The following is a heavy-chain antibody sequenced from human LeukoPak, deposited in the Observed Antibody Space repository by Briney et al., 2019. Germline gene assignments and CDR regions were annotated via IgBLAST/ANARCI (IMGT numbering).Heavy chain of an antibody. CDR1: GGTFSSYA. CDR2: IIPILGIA. CDR3: ARDLSLTWTDY. J-gene: IGHJ4*02. Sequence: GASVKVSCKASGGTFSSYAISWVRQAPGQGLEWMGRIIPILGIANYAQKFQGRVTITADKSTSTAYMELSSLRSDDTAVYYCARDLSLTWTDYWGQGTLVTVSS. D-gene: IGHD3/OR15-3a*01. V-gene: IGHV1-69*04.